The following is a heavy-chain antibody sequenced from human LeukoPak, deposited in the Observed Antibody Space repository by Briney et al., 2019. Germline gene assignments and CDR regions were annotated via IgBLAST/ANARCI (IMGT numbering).Heavy chain of an antibody. CDR3: ARDRLVRGDEYFDY. D-gene: IGHD3-10*01. J-gene: IGHJ4*02. Sequence: GGSLRLSCAASGFTFSSYSRNWVRQAPGKGLEWVSSISSSSSYIYYADSVKGRFTISRDNAKNSLYLQMSSLRAEDTAVYYCARDRLVRGDEYFDYWGQGTLVTVSS. V-gene: IGHV3-21*01. CDR2: ISSSSSYI. CDR1: GFTFSSYS.